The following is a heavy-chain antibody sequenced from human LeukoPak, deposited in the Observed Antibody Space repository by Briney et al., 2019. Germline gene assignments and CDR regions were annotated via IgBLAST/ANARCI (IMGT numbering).Heavy chain of an antibody. V-gene: IGHV3-11*05. CDR1: GFTFSDYY. J-gene: IGHJ4*02. CDR3: VRGFPLGAYTNGGYYFDY. Sequence: PGGPLRLSCAASGFTFSDYYMTWIRQSPGKGLEWVSYISSSSDPTNYADSVRGRFTISRDSAKKSLFLQMSTLRAEDTAVYFCVRGFPLGAYTNGGYYFDYWGQGTLVTVSS. CDR2: ISSSSDPT. D-gene: IGHD2-2*02.